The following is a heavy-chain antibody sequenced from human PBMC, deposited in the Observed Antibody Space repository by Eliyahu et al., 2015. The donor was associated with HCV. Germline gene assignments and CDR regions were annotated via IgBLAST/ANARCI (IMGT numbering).Heavy chain of an antibody. V-gene: IGHV1-8*01. Sequence: QVQLVQSGAEVKKPGASVKVSCXASGYXFTXXDINXVRQATXQGLEWMGWMNPNSGNTGYAQKFQGRVTMTRNTSISTAYMELSSLRSEDTAVYYCARGAEGIDYYGMDVWGQGTTVTVSS. D-gene: IGHD2-21*01. CDR1: GYXFTXXD. CDR2: MNPNSGNT. J-gene: IGHJ6*02. CDR3: ARGAEGIDYYGMDV.